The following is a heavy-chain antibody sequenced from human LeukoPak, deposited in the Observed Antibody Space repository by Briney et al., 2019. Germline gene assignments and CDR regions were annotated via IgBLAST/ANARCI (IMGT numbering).Heavy chain of an antibody. Sequence: KPSETLSLTCAVSGGSLTGYFWTWIRQPPGKGLEWIGHFYYSGSTYYNPSLESRVSISIDTSKTQFSLELNSVTGADTAVYYCAREGTSGTHLNWFDPWGQGTLVTVSS. CDR1: GGSLTGYF. V-gene: IGHV4-59*01. CDR2: FYYSGST. D-gene: IGHD1-1*01. J-gene: IGHJ5*02. CDR3: AREGTSGTHLNWFDP.